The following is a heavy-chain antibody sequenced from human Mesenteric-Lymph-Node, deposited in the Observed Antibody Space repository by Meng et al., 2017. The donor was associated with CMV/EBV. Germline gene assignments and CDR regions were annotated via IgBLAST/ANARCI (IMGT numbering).Heavy chain of an antibody. CDR2: IKQDGSEK. Sequence: GESLKISCAASGFTFSRYWISWVRQAPGKGLEWVANIKQDGSEKNYVDSVKGRFTISRDNAKDSVPLQMNSLTADDTAVYYCVRDDYGDYDNWFGPWGQGTLVTVSS. CDR3: VRDDYGDYDNWFGP. D-gene: IGHD4-17*01. V-gene: IGHV3-7*01. CDR1: GFTFSRYW. J-gene: IGHJ5*02.